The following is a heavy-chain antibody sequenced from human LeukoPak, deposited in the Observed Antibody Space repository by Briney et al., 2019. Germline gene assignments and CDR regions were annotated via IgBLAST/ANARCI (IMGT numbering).Heavy chain of an antibody. Sequence: SETLSLTCTVSGDSISSYYWTWIRQPPGKGLEWIGHISYSGSTNYNPSLKSRVTISVDTSKSQFSLKLSSVTAADTAVYYCAGSIAVAGIDYWGQGTLVTVSS. J-gene: IGHJ4*02. CDR2: ISYSGST. D-gene: IGHD6-19*01. CDR1: GDSISSYY. CDR3: AGSIAVAGIDY. V-gene: IGHV4-59*01.